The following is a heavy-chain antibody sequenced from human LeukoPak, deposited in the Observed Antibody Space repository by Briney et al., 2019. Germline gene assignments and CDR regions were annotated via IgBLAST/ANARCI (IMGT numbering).Heavy chain of an antibody. CDR3: ARDRGYYYDSSGYHYA. D-gene: IGHD3-22*01. V-gene: IGHV1-18*01. CDR1: GYTFTSYG. J-gene: IGHJ5*02. Sequence: ASVKVSCKASGYTFTSYGISWVRQAPGQGLEWVGWISAYNGNTNYAQKLQGRVTMTTDTSTSTAYMELRSLRSDDTAVYYCARDRGYYYDSSGYHYAWGQGTLVTVSS. CDR2: ISAYNGNT.